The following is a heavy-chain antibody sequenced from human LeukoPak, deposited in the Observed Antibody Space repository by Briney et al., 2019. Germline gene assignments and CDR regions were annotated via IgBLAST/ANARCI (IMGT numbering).Heavy chain of an antibody. CDR1: GGSISSYY. J-gene: IGHJ4*02. CDR2: IYYSGST. Sequence: PSETLSLTCTVSGGSISSYYWSWIRQPPGKGLEWIGYIYYSGSTNYNPSLKSRVTISVDTSKNQFSLKLSSVTAADTAVYYCAREVTRGVTTYYFDYWGQGTLVTVSS. CDR3: AREVTRGVTTYYFDY. D-gene: IGHD1-1*01. V-gene: IGHV4-59*01.